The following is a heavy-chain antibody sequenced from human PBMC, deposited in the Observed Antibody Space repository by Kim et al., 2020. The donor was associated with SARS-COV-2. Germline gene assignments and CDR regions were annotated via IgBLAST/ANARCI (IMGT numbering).Heavy chain of an antibody. CDR3: AGALARNPTN. V-gene: IGHV1-46*01. J-gene: IGHJ4*02. CDR2: ST. Sequence: STSYAEKFQGRVTMTRDTSTSTVYMELSRLRSEDTAVYYCAGALARNPTNWGQGTLVTVSS. D-gene: IGHD1-1*01.